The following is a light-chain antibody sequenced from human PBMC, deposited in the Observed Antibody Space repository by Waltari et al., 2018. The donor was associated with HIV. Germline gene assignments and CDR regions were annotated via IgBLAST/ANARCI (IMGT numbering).Light chain of an antibody. CDR1: QSVSTY. J-gene: IGKJ1*01. Sequence: EIVLTQSPATLSLSPGERATLSCRASQSVSTYLAWYQQKPGQAPRLLIYVASNRATGIPARFSGSWSGTDFTLTISSLAPEDFAVYYCQLRSNWPPTLTFGQGTKVEIK. V-gene: IGKV3-11*01. CDR2: VAS. CDR3: QLRSNWPPTLT.